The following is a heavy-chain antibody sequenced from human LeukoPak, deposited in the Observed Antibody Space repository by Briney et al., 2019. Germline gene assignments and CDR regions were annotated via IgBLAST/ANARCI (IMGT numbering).Heavy chain of an antibody. V-gene: IGHV4-39*07. CDR2: ISYSGST. J-gene: IGHJ4*02. CDR3: ARGPRDLYSSSSDFDY. Sequence: SETLSLTCTVSGGSISSSIYYWAWIRQPPGKGLEWIGSISYSGSTNYNPSLKSRVTISVDTSKNQFSLKLSSVAAADTAVYYCARGPRDLYSSSSDFDYWGQGTLVTVSS. D-gene: IGHD6-6*01. CDR1: GGSISSSIYY.